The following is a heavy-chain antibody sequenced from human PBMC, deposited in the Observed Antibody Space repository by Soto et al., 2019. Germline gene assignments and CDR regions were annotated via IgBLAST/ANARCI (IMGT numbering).Heavy chain of an antibody. CDR3: ARGIERDYYDSRYVFDY. CDR2: ISSSSSYI. D-gene: IGHD3-22*01. V-gene: IGHV3-21*01. Sequence: GGSLRLSCAASGFTFSSYSMNWVRQAPGKRLEWVSSISSSSSYIYYADSVKGRFTISRDNAKNSLYLQMNSLRAEDTAVYYCARGIERDYYDSRYVFDYWGQGTLVTVSS. CDR1: GFTFSSYS. J-gene: IGHJ4*02.